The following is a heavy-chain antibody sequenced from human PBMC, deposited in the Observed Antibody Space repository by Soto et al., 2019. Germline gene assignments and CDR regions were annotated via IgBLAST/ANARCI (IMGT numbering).Heavy chain of an antibody. CDR2: ISSSSSYI. D-gene: IGHD3-3*01. Sequence: GSLRLSCAAAGCTLSSYSMNWVRQSPGKGLELVSSISSSSSYIYYADSVKGRFTISRDNAKNSLYLQMNSLRAEDTAVYYCARVYYDFWSGYYYYYYGMDVWGQGTTVTVS. CDR3: ARVYYDFWSGYYYYYYGMDV. J-gene: IGHJ6*02. CDR1: GCTLSSYS. V-gene: IGHV3-21*01.